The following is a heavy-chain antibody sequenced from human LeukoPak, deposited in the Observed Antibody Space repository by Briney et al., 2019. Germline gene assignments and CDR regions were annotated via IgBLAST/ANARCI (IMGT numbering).Heavy chain of an antibody. D-gene: IGHD2-2*01. CDR2: ISGSGGST. V-gene: IGHV3-23*01. J-gene: IGHJ6*02. CDR3: AKAAAAIFYYGMDV. CDR1: GFTFSSYA. Sequence: GGSLRLSCAASGFTFSSYAVSWVRQAPGKGLEWVSAISGSGGSTYYADSVKGRFTISRDNSKNTLYLQMNSLRAEDTAVYYCAKAAAAIFYYGMDVWGQGTTVTVSS.